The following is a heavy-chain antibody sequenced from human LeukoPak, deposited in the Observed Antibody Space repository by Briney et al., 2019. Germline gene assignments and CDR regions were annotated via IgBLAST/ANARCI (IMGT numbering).Heavy chain of an antibody. D-gene: IGHD3-16*02. CDR2: IYYSGST. J-gene: IGHJ4*02. V-gene: IGHV4-59*01. CDR1: GGSISSYY. Sequence: PSETLSLTCTVSGGSISSYYWSWIRQPPGKGLEWIGYIYYSGSTNYNPSLKSRVTISVDTSKNQFSLKLSSVTAADTAVYYCARVGLRLGELSFFDYWGQGTLVTVSS. CDR3: ARVGLRLGELSFFDY.